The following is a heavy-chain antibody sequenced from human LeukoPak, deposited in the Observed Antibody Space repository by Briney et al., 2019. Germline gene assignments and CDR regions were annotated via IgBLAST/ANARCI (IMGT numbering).Heavy chain of an antibody. J-gene: IGHJ4*02. CDR1: GYSISSGYH. CDR3: ARTTVTSSARGPFDY. V-gene: IGHV4-38-2*01. D-gene: IGHD4-11*01. Sequence: PSETLSLTCGVSGYSISSGYHWGWIRQPPGKGLEWIAAIYHSGTTYYNPSLKSRVTISVDTSKNQFSLKLSSVTAAETAVYYCARTTVTSSARGPFDYWGQGTLVTVSS. CDR2: IYHSGTT.